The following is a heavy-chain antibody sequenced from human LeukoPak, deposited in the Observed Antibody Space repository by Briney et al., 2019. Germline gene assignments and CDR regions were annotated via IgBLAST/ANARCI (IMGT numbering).Heavy chain of an antibody. J-gene: IGHJ4*02. Sequence: GGSLRLSCAASGFTLSSYAMSWVRQAPGKGLEWVSAISGSGGSTYYADSVKGRFTISRDNSKNTLYLQMNSLRAEDTAVYYCAKDGGRYCSGGSCPEGFDYWGQGTLVTVSS. CDR2: ISGSGGST. CDR3: AKDGGRYCSGGSCPEGFDY. D-gene: IGHD2-15*01. V-gene: IGHV3-23*01. CDR1: GFTLSSYA.